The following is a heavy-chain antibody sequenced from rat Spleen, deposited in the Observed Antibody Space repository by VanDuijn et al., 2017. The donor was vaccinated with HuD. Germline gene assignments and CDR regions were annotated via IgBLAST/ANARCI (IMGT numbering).Heavy chain of an antibody. Sequence: EVQLVESDGGLVQPGRSLKLSCAASGFTFSDYYMAWVRQAPTKGLEWVATISYEGNRTSYGDSVQGRFTISRDNAKSILYLQMDSLRSEDTATYYCTRGSYYDGYYPGYWGQGVMVTVSS. V-gene: IGHV5-29*01. CDR3: TRGSYYDGYYPGY. CDR2: ISYEGNRT. J-gene: IGHJ2*01. CDR1: GFTFSDYY. D-gene: IGHD1-12*03.